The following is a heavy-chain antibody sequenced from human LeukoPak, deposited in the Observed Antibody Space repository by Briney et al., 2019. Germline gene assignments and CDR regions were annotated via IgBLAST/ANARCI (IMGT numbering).Heavy chain of an antibody. CDR2: IYHSGST. Sequence: KPSETLSLTCTVSGGSISSYYWSWIRQPPGKGLEWIGYIYHSGSTYYNPSLKSRVTISVDRSKNQFSLKLSSVTAADTAVYYCAREIYCSSTSCSYDAFDIWGQGTMVTVAS. J-gene: IGHJ3*02. CDR3: AREIYCSSTSCSYDAFDI. D-gene: IGHD2-2*01. CDR1: GGSISSYY. V-gene: IGHV4-59*12.